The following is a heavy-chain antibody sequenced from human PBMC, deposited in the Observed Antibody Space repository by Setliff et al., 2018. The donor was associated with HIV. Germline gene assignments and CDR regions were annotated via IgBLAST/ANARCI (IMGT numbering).Heavy chain of an antibody. V-gene: IGHV4-4*07. D-gene: IGHD3-3*01. Sequence: TSETLSLTCTVSGGSISSHYWSWVRQPAGKGLEWIGRIYISGSTNYNPSLKSRVSISLDTSKKKVSLKLNSVTAADTAVYYCARGLSIFGVATPGFYSFMDVWGKGTTVTVSS. CDR2: IYISGST. J-gene: IGHJ6*03. CDR3: ARGLSIFGVATPGFYSFMDV. CDR1: GGSISSHY.